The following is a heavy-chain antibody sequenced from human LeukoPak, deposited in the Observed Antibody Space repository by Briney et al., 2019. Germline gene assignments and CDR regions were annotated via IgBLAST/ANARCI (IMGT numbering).Heavy chain of an antibody. CDR1: GGTFSSYA. J-gene: IGHJ3*02. CDR2: IIPILGIA. V-gene: IGHV1-69*04. Sequence: ASVKVSCKASGGTFSSYAISWVRQAPGQGLEWMGRIIPILGIANYAQKFQGRVTITADKSTSTAYMELSSLRVDDTAVYYCAKGGPNDAFDIWGHGTLVSVSS. CDR3: AKGGPNDAFDI.